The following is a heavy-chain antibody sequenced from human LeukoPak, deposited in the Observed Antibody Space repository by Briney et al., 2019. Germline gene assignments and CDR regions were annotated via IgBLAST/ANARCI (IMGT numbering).Heavy chain of an antibody. V-gene: IGHV1-2*02. CDR2: INPNSGGT. J-gene: IGHJ3*02. D-gene: IGHD2-2*01. CDR1: GYTFTGYY. CDR3: ARMARSRNSYDAFDI. Sequence: GASVKVSCKASGYTFTGYYMRWVRQAPGQGLAWMGWINPNSGGTNYAQKFQGRVTMTRDTSISTAYMELSRLRSDDTAVYYCARMARSRNSYDAFDIWGQGTMVTVSS.